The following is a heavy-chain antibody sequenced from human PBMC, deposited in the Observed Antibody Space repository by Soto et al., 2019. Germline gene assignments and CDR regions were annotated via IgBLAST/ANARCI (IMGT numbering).Heavy chain of an antibody. J-gene: IGHJ6*03. CDR3: ASGAVGSRHYYSMDV. CDR2: IWYDGGNK. Sequence: QEQLVESGGGVVQPGRSLRLSCAASGFALSDYGIHWVRQAPGKGLEWVAFIWYDGGNKYYSDSVKGRFTISRDNSKNMVYLQMDHLRAEDTALFHCASGAVGSRHYYSMDVWGKGTTVTV. D-gene: IGHD3-10*01. V-gene: IGHV3-33*01. CDR1: GFALSDYG.